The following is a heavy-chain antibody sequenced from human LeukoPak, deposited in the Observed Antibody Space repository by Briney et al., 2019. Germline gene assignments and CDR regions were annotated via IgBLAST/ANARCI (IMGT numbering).Heavy chain of an antibody. CDR2: IYYSGST. V-gene: IGHV4-59*08. Sequence: SETLSLTCTISGGSITSYYWSWIRQPPGKGLEWIGHIYYSGSTNYNPSLKSRVTISIDTSKKQFSLKLSSVTAADTAVYYCARRSAFDIWGQGTMVTVSS. CDR1: GGSITSYY. CDR3: ARRSAFDI. J-gene: IGHJ3*02.